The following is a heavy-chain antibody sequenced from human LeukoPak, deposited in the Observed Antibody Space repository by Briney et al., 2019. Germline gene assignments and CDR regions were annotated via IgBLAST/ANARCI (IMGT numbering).Heavy chain of an antibody. Sequence: GGSLRLSCAASGFTFSSYTMSWVRQAPGKGLEWVSAISGSGGSTYYADSVKGRFTISRDNSKNTLYLQMDSLRAEDTAVYYCAKSILLTTFDTWGQGTLVTVSS. J-gene: IGHJ4*02. D-gene: IGHD4-11*01. CDR2: ISGSGGST. CDR3: AKSILLTTFDT. V-gene: IGHV3-23*01. CDR1: GFTFSSYT.